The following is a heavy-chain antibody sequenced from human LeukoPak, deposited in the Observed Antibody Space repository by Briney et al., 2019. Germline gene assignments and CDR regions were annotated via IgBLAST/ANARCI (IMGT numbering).Heavy chain of an antibody. V-gene: IGHV3-11*05. CDR2: ISSSGSDT. Sequence: GGSLRLSCAASGFTFSHYYMSWIRQAPGQGLEWVSYISSSGSDTNYADSVKGRLTTSRDNAKNSLYLQMNSPRAEDTAVYYCARGHYGMDVWGHGTTVTVSS. CDR1: GFTFSHYY. J-gene: IGHJ6*02. CDR3: ARGHYGMDV.